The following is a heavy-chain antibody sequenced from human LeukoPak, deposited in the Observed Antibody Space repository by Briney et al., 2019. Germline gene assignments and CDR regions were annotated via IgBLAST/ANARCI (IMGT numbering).Heavy chain of an antibody. CDR2: IWSDGTNR. J-gene: IGHJ3*02. V-gene: IGHV3-33*06. Sequence: LGGSLRLSCAASGFTFSTYGMHWVRQAPGKGLEWVAVIWSDGTNRFYADSVKGRFTFSRDNSKNTLSLQINSLRAEDTAVYYCVKERGPFDAFDIWGHGTMVTVSS. CDR1: GFTFSTYG. CDR3: VKERGPFDAFDI.